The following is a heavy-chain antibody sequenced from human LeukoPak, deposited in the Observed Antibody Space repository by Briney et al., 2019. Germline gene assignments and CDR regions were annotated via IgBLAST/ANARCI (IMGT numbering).Heavy chain of an antibody. CDR3: ARGGPIAAASITDY. V-gene: IGHV3-74*01. Sequence: PGGSLRLSCAASGFTFSSYWMHWVRQAPGKGLVWVSHINSDGSSTSYADSVKGRFTISRDNAKNTLYLQMNSLRAEDTAVYYCARGGPIAAASITDYWGQGTLVTVSS. CDR1: GFTFSSYW. D-gene: IGHD6-13*01. J-gene: IGHJ4*02. CDR2: INSDGSST.